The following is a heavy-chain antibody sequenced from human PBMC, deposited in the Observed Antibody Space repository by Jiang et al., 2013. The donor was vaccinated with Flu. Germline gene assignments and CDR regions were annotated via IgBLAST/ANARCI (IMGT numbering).Heavy chain of an antibody. V-gene: IGHV4-30-2*01. CDR3: ARAAAGSFDY. CDR1: GGSISSGGYS. D-gene: IGHD6-13*01. J-gene: IGHJ4*02. Sequence: SGLVKPSQTLSLTCAVSGGSISSGGYSWSWIRQPPGKGLEWIGYIYHSGSTYYNPSLKSRVTISVDRSKNQFSLKLSSVTAADTAVYYCARAAAGSFDYWGQGTLVTVSS. CDR2: IYHSGST.